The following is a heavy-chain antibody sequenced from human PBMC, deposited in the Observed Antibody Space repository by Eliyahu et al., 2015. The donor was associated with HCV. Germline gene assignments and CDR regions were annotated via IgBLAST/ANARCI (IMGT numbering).Heavy chain of an antibody. J-gene: IGHJ6*02. CDR2: IYSGGST. D-gene: IGHD2/OR15-2a*01. CDR3: ARDFSGTYYYYYGMDV. CDR1: GFXVSXNY. Sequence: EVQLVESGGGLVQPGGSLXLSCAASGFXVSXNYMXWVRQAPGKGLEWVSVIYSGGSTYYADSVKGRFTISRDNSKNTLYLQMNSLRAEDTDVYYCARDFSGTYYYYYGMDVWGQGTTVTVSS. V-gene: IGHV3-66*01.